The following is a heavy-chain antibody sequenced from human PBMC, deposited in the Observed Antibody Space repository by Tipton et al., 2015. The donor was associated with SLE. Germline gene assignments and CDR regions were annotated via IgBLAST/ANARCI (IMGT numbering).Heavy chain of an antibody. CDR3: ARDGNRYYDFWCGYRYFDY. Sequence: TLSLTCTVSGGSISSSNYYWDWIRQPPGKGLGWLGSIYSSGGTYYNPSRKSRFTISEDTSKNQFSLKLSSVTAADTAVYYCARDGNRYYDFWCGYRYFDYWGQDTLVTVSS. J-gene: IGHJ4*02. CDR2: IYSSGGT. V-gene: IGHV4-39*07. D-gene: IGHD3-3*01. CDR1: GGSISSSNYY.